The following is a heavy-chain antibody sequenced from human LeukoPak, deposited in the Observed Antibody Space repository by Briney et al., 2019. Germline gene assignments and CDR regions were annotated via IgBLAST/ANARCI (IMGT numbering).Heavy chain of an antibody. D-gene: IGHD6-6*01. Sequence: GASVKVSCKASGYTFTGYYMHWVRQAPGQGLEWMGWINPNSGGTNYAQKFQGRVTMTRDTSISTAYMELSRLRSADTAVYYCARDGIAARPGAFDIWGQGTMVTVSS. CDR3: ARDGIAARPGAFDI. CDR2: INPNSGGT. J-gene: IGHJ3*02. CDR1: GYTFTGYY. V-gene: IGHV1-2*02.